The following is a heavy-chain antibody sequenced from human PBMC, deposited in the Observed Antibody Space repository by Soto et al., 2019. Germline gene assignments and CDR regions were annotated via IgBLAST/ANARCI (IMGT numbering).Heavy chain of an antibody. J-gene: IGHJ5*02. CDR1: GGSISSYY. CDR2: IYYSGST. D-gene: IGHD3-3*01. CDR3: ARDLGYDLWSGYSWFDP. V-gene: IGHV4-59*01. Sequence: SETLSLTCTVSGGSISSYYWSWIRQPPGKGLEWIGYIYYSGSTNYNPSLKSRVTISVDTSKNQFSLKLSSVTAADTAVYYCARDLGYDLWSGYSWFDPWGQGTLVTVSS.